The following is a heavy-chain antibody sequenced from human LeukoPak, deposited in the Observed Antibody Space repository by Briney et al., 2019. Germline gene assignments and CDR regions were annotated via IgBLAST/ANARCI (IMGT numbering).Heavy chain of an antibody. V-gene: IGHV4-34*01. Sequence: SETLSLTCAVYGGSFSGYYWTWLRQPPGKGLEWIGETNHSGSTNYNPSLKSRVTISVDTSKNQFSLKLSSVTAADTAVYYCARGGAVAGPHYCYYYGMDVWGKGTTVTVSS. CDR1: GGSFSGYY. D-gene: IGHD6-19*01. CDR3: ARGGAVAGPHYCYYYGMDV. J-gene: IGHJ6*04. CDR2: TNHSGST.